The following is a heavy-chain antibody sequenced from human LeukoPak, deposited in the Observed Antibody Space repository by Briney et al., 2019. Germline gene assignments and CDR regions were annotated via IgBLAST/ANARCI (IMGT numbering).Heavy chain of an antibody. V-gene: IGHV3-48*01. Sequence: GGSLRLSCAASGFTFSSYSMNWVRQAPGKGLEWVSYISSSSSTIYYADSVKGRFTISRDNSKNTLYLQMSSLRAEDTAVYYCAKDKAGSTAYYFDYWGQGTLVTVSS. CDR2: ISSSSSTI. CDR3: AKDKAGSTAYYFDY. J-gene: IGHJ4*02. D-gene: IGHD6-13*01. CDR1: GFTFSSYS.